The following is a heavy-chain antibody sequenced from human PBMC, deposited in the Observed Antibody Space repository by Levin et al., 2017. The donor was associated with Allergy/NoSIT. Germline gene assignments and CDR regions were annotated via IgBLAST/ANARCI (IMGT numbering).Heavy chain of an antibody. CDR3: ARYLYNDDSVFGY. D-gene: IGHD3-22*01. J-gene: IGHJ4*02. CDR2: INPHSGDT. V-gene: IGHV1-2*02. Sequence: ASVKVSCKASRYIFSDYFIHWVRQAPGQGLEWMGWINPHSGDTKYAQEFQGRVTMTRDTSISTAYMELTRLTSDDTAVYYCARYLYNDDSVFGYWGQGPLFNVFS. CDR1: RYIFSDYF.